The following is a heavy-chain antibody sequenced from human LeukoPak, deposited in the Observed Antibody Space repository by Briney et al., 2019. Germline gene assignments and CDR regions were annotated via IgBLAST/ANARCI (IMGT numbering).Heavy chain of an antibody. D-gene: IGHD6-6*01. J-gene: IGHJ5*02. CDR3: AKSIAARFYWFDP. V-gene: IGHV3-11*04. CDR1: GFTFSDYY. CDR2: ISSSGSTI. Sequence: GGSLRLSCAASGFTFSDYYMSWIRQAPGKGLEWVSYISSSGSTIYYADSVKGRFTISRDNAKNSLYLQMNSLRAEDTAVYYCAKSIAARFYWFDPWGQGALVTVSS.